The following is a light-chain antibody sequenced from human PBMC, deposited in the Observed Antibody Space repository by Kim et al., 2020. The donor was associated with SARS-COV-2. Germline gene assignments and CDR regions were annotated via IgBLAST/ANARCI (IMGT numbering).Light chain of an antibody. J-gene: IGLJ2*01. CDR2: SAI. CDR3: QVWDSSSAHQV. V-gene: IGLV3-21*04. CDR1: LIGSIS. Sequence: APGTTDRLTCGGKLIGSISVHWYHRMTGQDAVLVIYSAIDLPSGIPERFSGSNSGNPATLTIRRVEARDVDDKYCQVWDSSSAHQVFGGGTQLTVL.